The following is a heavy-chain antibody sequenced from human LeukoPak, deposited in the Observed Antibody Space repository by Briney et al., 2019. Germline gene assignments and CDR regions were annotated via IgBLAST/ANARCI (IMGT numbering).Heavy chain of an antibody. CDR3: AKVGWDYGSGSYSL. Sequence: GGSLRLSCAASGFTFSSYAMHWVRQAPGKGLEYVSAISSNGGSTYYANSVKGRFTISRDNSKNTLHLQMNSLRAEDTAVYYCAKVGWDYGSGSYSLWGQGTLVTVSS. CDR2: ISSNGGST. J-gene: IGHJ4*02. CDR1: GFTFSSYA. V-gene: IGHV3-64*01. D-gene: IGHD3-10*01.